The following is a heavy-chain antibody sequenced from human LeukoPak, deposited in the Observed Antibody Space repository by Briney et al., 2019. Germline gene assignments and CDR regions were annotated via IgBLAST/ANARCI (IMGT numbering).Heavy chain of an antibody. V-gene: IGHV3-23*01. J-gene: IGHJ4*02. CDR3: AKGFRTTMVRGVLITPYYFDY. D-gene: IGHD3-10*01. Sequence: GGSLRLPCAASGFTFSSYAMSWVRQAPGKGLEWVSAISGSGGSTYYADSVKGRFTISRDNSKNTLYLQMNSLRGEDTAVYYCAKGFRTTMVRGVLITPYYFDYWGQGTLVTVSS. CDR2: ISGSGGST. CDR1: GFTFSSYA.